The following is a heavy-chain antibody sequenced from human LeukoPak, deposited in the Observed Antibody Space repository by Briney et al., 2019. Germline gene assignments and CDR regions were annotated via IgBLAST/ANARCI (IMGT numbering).Heavy chain of an antibody. CDR3: ARVRDIVVVPAADFDY. V-gene: IGHV3-7*01. J-gene: IGHJ4*02. CDR2: IRQDGDTK. D-gene: IGHD2-2*01. CDR1: GFPFNAYW. Sequence: PGGSLRLSCAASGFPFNAYWMTWVRQAPGKGLEWVANIRQDGDTKYYVDSVKGRFTISRDNAMNSLYLQMNSLRAEDTAVYYCARVRDIVVVPAADFDYWGQGTLVTVSS.